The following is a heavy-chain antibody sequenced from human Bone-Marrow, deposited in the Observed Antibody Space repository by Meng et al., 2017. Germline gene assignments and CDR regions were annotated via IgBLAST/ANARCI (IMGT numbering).Heavy chain of an antibody. D-gene: IGHD1-26*01. V-gene: IGHV1-69*13. J-gene: IGHJ4*02. CDR3: AGLRIPKGWSHWSSRGFDY. Sequence: SVKVSCKAAGGTFSSYAISWVRKAPGQGREGMGGIIPIFGTANYAQQFQGRATITADESTSTAYMELSSLRSEDTAVYYCAGLRIPKGWSHWSSRGFDYWGQGTLVTVSS. CDR2: IIPIFGTA. CDR1: GGTFSSYA.